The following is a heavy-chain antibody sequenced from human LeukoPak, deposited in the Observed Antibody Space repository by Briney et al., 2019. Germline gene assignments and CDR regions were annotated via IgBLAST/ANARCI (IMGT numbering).Heavy chain of an antibody. V-gene: IGHV4-59*01. CDR3: ARGVNSGYFDY. D-gene: IGHD1-26*01. CDR2: IYYSGST. J-gene: IGHJ4*02. CDR1: GGSISSYY. Sequence: SETLSLTCTVSGGSISSYYWTWIRRPPGKGLEWIGYIYYSGSTNYNPSLKSRVTIVDTSKNQFSLKLTSVTAADTAVYYCARGVNSGYFDYCGQGTLVTVSS.